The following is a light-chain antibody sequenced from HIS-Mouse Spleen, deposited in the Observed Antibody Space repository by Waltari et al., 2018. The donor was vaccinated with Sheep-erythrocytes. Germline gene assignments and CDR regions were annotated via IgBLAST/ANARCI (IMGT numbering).Light chain of an antibody. CDR2: EGS. J-gene: IGLJ3*02. Sequence: QSALTQPASVSGSPGQSITISCTGTSSDVGSYNLVSLYPQHPGKAPKLMIYEGSKRPSGVSTRFSGSKSGNTASLTISGLQAEDEADYYCCSYAGSSTPWVFGGGTKLTVL. V-gene: IGLV2-23*01. CDR3: CSYAGSSTPWV. CDR1: SSDVGSYNL.